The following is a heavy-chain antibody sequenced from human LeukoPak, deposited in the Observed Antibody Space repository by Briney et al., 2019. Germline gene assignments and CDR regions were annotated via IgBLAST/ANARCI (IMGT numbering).Heavy chain of an antibody. Sequence: PGGSLRLSCAASGFIFSTSGMHWVRQAPGKGLEWVALIWYDGSKEYYADSVKGRFTISRDNSESTLYLQVNSLRAEDTAVYYCARGYYGNCHAFDIWGQGTMVTVS. CDR3: ARGYYGNCHAFDI. V-gene: IGHV3-33*01. J-gene: IGHJ3*02. D-gene: IGHD3-22*01. CDR2: IWYDGSKE. CDR1: GFIFSTSG.